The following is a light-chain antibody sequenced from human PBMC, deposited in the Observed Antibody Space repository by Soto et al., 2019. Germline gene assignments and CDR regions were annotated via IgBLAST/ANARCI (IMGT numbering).Light chain of an antibody. J-gene: IGLJ2*01. CDR3: SSYSSTTTL. CDR1: HPDFG. Sequence: QSALTQPASVSGSPGQSITISCSGIHPDFGVSWYQHFPGKAPKLLIFEVSNRPSGVSTRFSGSKSGNMAFLTISGLQSEDEGLYHCSSYSSTTTLFGGGTKLTVL. CDR2: EVS. V-gene: IGLV2-14*01.